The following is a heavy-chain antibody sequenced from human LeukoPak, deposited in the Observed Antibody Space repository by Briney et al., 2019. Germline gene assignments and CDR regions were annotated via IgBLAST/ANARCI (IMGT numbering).Heavy chain of an antibody. CDR2: IYPADSDT. CDR1: GYSFTSYW. V-gene: IGHV5-51*01. CDR3: AITGGLQSAHDAFDI. Sequence: GESLKISCKGSGYSFTSYWIGWVRQMPGKGLEWMGIIYPADSDTNYSPSFQCQVTISADKSVSTAYLQWSSLKASDSAMYYCAITGGLQSAHDAFDIWGQGTLVTVSS. D-gene: IGHD4-11*01. J-gene: IGHJ3*02.